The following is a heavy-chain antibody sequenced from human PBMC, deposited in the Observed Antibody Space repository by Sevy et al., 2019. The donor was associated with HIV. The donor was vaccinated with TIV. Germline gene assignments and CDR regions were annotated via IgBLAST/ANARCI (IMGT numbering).Heavy chain of an antibody. CDR2: IHYSGRT. V-gene: IGHV4-59*08. CDR3: ARHGSQGDEPLDL. J-gene: IGHJ4*02. D-gene: IGHD2-21*02. Sequence: SETQSLTCAVSGGSISGHYWSWIRQPPGKGLEFIGWIHYSGRTNYTPSVSSRVSMSVDTSTNQFSLKLFSLTAADTAVYYCARHGSQGDEPLDLWGRGTLVTVSS. CDR1: GGSISGHY.